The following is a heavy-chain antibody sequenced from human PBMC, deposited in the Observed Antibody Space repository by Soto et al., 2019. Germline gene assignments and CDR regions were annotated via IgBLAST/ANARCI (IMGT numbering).Heavy chain of an antibody. CDR1: GFTFSSYA. V-gene: IGHV3-30-3*01. CDR2: ISYDGSNK. D-gene: IGHD6-13*01. J-gene: IGHJ5*02. Sequence: QVQLVESGGGVVQPGRSLRLSCAASGFTFSSYAMHWVRQAAGEGLEWVAVISYDGSNKYYADSVKGRFTISRDNSKNTMYLQMNSLRAEDTAVYYCARSALVRKSIAAAGWFDPWGQGTLVTVSS. CDR3: ARSALVRKSIAAAGWFDP.